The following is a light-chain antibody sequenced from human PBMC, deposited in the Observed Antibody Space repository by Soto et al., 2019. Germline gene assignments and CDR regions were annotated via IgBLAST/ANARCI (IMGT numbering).Light chain of an antibody. Sequence: QSVLTQPPSAPGTPGQRVIISCSGSSSHIGSNTVNWYQQLPGTAPKLLIYSNNQRPSGVPDRFSGSKSGTSASLAISGLQSEDEADYYCAAWDDSLNGRYVFGTGTKVPVL. CDR3: AAWDDSLNGRYV. CDR2: SNN. J-gene: IGLJ1*01. V-gene: IGLV1-44*01. CDR1: SSHIGSNT.